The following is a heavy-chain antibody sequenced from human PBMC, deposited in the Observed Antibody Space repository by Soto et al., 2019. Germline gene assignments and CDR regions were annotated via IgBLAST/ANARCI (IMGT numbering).Heavy chain of an antibody. CDR1: GFIFSDYW. V-gene: IGHV3-7*03. CDR3: ARARIDY. CDR2: ISPEGSEK. Sequence: EVQLVESGGGLVQPGGSLRLSCAVSGFIFSDYWMTWVRQAPGKGLEWVATISPEGSEKYYVDSLKGRFTISRDNTKNSLYLQMISLRAGDTHLYYCARARIDYWGRGTLITVSS. J-gene: IGHJ4*02.